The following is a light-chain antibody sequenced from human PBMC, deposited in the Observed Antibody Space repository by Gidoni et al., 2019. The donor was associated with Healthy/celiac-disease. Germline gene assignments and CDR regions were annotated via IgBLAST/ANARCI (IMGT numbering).Light chain of an antibody. CDR1: SSDVRGYNY. V-gene: IGLV2-14*01. CDR3: SSYTSSSTPV. CDR2: EVS. J-gene: IGLJ3*02. Sequence: QSALTQPASVSGSPGQSITISCTGTSSDVRGYNYVSWYQQHPGKAPKLMIYEVSNRPSGVSNRFSGSKSGNTASLTISGLQAEDEADYYCSSYTSSSTPVFGGGTKLTVL.